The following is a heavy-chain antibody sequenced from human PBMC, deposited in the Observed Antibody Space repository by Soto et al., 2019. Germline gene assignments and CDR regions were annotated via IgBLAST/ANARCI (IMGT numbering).Heavy chain of an antibody. Sequence: GGSLRLSCAASGFTFSSYWMSWVRQAPGKGLEWVANIKQDGSEKYYVDSVKGRFTISRDNAKNSLYLQMNSLRAEDTAVYYCAMQRSIAARFYYYYCMDVWGQGTTVTVS. CDR1: GFTFSSYW. D-gene: IGHD6-6*01. CDR3: AMQRSIAARFYYYYCMDV. J-gene: IGHJ6*02. V-gene: IGHV3-7*01. CDR2: IKQDGSEK.